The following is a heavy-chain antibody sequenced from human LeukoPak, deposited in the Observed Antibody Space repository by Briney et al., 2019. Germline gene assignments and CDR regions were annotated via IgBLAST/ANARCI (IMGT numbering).Heavy chain of an antibody. CDR2: ISSSGRTI. J-gene: IGHJ4*02. D-gene: IGHD4-17*01. CDR3: ARGGYYGDYTFDY. Sequence: GGSLRLSCAASGFTFSNYEMNWVRQAPGKGLEWVSYISSSGRTIYYVDSVKGRFTISRDNAKNSLYLQMNSLRAEDTAVYYCARGGYYGDYTFDYWGQGTLVTVSS. CDR1: GFTFSNYE. V-gene: IGHV3-48*03.